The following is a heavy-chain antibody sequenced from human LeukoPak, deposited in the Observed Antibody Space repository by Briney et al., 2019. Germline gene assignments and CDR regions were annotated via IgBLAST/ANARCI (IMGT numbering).Heavy chain of an antibody. J-gene: IGHJ3*02. CDR3: AKDYVLWFGVEDAFNI. CDR1: GFTFSSYA. V-gene: IGHV3-23*01. Sequence: GGSLRLSCAASGFTFSSYAMSWVRQAPGKGLEWVSAISGSGGSTYYADSVKGRFTISRDNSKNTLYLQMNSLRAEDTAVYYCAKDYVLWFGVEDAFNIGGQGTMVTVS. D-gene: IGHD3-10*01. CDR2: ISGSGGST.